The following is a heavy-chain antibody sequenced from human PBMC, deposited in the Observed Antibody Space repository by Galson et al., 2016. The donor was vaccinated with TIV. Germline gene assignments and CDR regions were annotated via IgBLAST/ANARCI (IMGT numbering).Heavy chain of an antibody. Sequence: CAISGDSVSGNTAAWNWVRRSPSRGLEWLGRTYYTSKWNTDYAVSVKGRIIIRPDTSMNQVSLQLSSVIPDDTAVYYCSRGNWNYGMGGAMDVWGRGTTVTVSS. V-gene: IGHV6-1*01. J-gene: IGHJ6*02. CDR2: TYYTSKWNT. D-gene: IGHD1-7*01. CDR3: SRGNWNYGMGGAMDV. CDR1: GDSVSGNTAA.